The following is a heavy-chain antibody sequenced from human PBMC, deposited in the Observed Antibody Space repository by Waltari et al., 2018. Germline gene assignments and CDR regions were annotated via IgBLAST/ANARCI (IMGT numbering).Heavy chain of an antibody. J-gene: IGHJ3*02. CDR2: IIPIIDST. Sequence: QVQLVQSGAEVRMPGSSVKVSCKDSGGTFNTYAVNWVRQATGHGPDWMGGIIPIIDSTIYAQKFQGRVTFTADESTSTAYMEMSSLRSEDTAVYYCAKNGNIMLRATTFRDACDIWGQGTMVTVSS. CDR3: AKNGNIMLRATTFRDACDI. CDR1: GGTFNTYA. D-gene: IGHD1-26*01. V-gene: IGHV1-69*01.